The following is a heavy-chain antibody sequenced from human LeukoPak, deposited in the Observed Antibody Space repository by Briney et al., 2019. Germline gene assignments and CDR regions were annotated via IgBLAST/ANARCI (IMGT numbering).Heavy chain of an antibody. D-gene: IGHD3-16*01. V-gene: IGHV3-7*03. J-gene: IGHJ6*02. CDR3: ARGGGLDV. Sequence: GGSLRLSCAASGFTFSSYWMNWARQAPGKGLEWVASINHNGNVNYYVDSVKGRITISRDNAKNSLYLQMSNLRAEDTAVYFCARGGGLDVWGQGATVTVSS. CDR1: GFTFSSYW. CDR2: INHNGNVN.